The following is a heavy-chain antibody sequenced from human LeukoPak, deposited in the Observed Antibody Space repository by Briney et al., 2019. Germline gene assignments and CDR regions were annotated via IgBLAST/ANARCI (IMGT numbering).Heavy chain of an antibody. V-gene: IGHV3-30*04. J-gene: IGHJ3*02. CDR1: GFTFSNFA. Sequence: GGSLRLSCAASGFTFSNFAMSWVRQAPGKGPEWVALISYDGSNKYYTDSVKGRFTISRDNSKNTLDLQMTSLRPEDTAVFYCARGGYHYDTSGGAFAIWGRGTVVTVSS. D-gene: IGHD3-22*01. CDR3: ARGGYHYDTSGGAFAI. CDR2: ISYDGSNK.